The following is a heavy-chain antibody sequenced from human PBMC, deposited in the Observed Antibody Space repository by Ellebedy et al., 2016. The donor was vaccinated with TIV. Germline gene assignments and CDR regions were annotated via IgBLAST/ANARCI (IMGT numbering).Heavy chain of an antibody. D-gene: IGHD3-22*01. J-gene: IGHJ3*02. Sequence: GESLKISXAASGFIFNNYAMSWVRQAPGKGLEWVSAISNDGGTKPYADSVRGRFTISRDNANNSLYLQMNSLRAEDTAVYYCAREGSGYYSVDAFDIWGQGTAVFVSS. CDR2: ISNDGGTK. CDR1: GFIFNNYA. CDR3: AREGSGYYSVDAFDI. V-gene: IGHV3-23*01.